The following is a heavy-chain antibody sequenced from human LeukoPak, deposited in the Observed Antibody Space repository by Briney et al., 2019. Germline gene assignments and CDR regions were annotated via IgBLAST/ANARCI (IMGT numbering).Heavy chain of an antibody. Sequence: SETLSLTCAVYGGSFSGYYWSWIRQPPGKGLEWIGEINHSGSTNYNPSLKSRVTISVDTSKNQFSLKLSSVTAADTAVYFCAKHYMGSYDNRGLDCWGQGTLVTVSS. CDR2: INHSGST. D-gene: IGHD3-10*01. CDR1: GGSFSGYY. J-gene: IGHJ4*02. CDR3: AKHYMGSYDNRGLDC. V-gene: IGHV4-34*01.